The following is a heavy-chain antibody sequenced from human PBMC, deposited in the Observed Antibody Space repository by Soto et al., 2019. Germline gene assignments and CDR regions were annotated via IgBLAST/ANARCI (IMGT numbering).Heavy chain of an antibody. J-gene: IGHJ4*02. CDR2: INAGNGNT. CDR1: GYTFTSYA. Sequence: ASVKVSCKASGYTFTSYAMHWVRRAPGQRLEWMGWINAGNGNTKYSQKFQGRVTITRDTSASTAYMELSSLRSEDTAVYFCARQSTIFGIRAYFDHWGQGTLVTVS. D-gene: IGHD3-3*01. V-gene: IGHV1-3*01. CDR3: ARQSTIFGIRAYFDH.